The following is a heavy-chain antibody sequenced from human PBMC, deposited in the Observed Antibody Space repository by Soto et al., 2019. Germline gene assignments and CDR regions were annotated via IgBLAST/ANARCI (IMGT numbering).Heavy chain of an antibody. CDR2: IIPIFCTA. V-gene: IGHV1-69*13. CDR1: GGTFSSYA. Sequence: ASVKVSCKASGGTFSSYAISWVRQPPVQGLEWMGWIIPIFCTANYAQKFKGRVTITADESTSTAYMELSSLRSEDTAVYYCARDRYYYDSSGYRPVYYFDYWGQGALVIVSS. J-gene: IGHJ4*02. D-gene: IGHD3-22*01. CDR3: ARDRYYYDSSGYRPVYYFDY.